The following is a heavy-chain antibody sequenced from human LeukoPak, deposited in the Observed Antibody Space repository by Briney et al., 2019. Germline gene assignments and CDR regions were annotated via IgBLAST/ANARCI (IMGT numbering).Heavy chain of an antibody. CDR3: AKDRLQFQPLIVGATFDY. Sequence: GGSLRLSCAASGFTFSSYAMNWVRQAPGKGLEWVSGISGSGGSTYYADSVKGRFTISRDNSKNTLYLQMNSLGAEDTAVYYCAKDRLQFQPLIVGATFDYWGQGTLVTVSS. CDR1: GFTFSSYA. D-gene: IGHD1-26*01. CDR2: ISGSGGST. V-gene: IGHV3-23*01. J-gene: IGHJ4*02.